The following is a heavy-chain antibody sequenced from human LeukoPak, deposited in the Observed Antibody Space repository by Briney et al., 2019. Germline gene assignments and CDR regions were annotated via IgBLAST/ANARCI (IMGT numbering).Heavy chain of an antibody. D-gene: IGHD1-26*01. Sequence: GRSLRLSCAASGFTFDGYAMHWVRQAPGKGLEWVSGISWNSGSIGYADSVKGRFTISRDNAKNSLYLQMNSLRAEDTALYYCAKDSGSYSSYFQHWGQGTLVTVSS. J-gene: IGHJ1*01. V-gene: IGHV3-9*01. CDR1: GFTFDGYA. CDR2: ISWNSGSI. CDR3: AKDSGSYSSYFQH.